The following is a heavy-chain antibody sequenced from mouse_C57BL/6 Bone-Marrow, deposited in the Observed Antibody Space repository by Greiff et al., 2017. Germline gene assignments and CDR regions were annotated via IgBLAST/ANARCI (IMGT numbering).Heavy chain of an antibody. D-gene: IGHD1-1*01. CDR1: GFNIKDYY. Sequence: VQLKESGAELVKPGASVKLSCTASGFNIKDYYMHWVKQRTEQGLEWIGRIDPEDGETKYAPKFQGKATITADTSSNTAYLQLSSLTSEDTAVYYCASTTVVAPAFDVWGTGTTVTVSS. CDR3: ASTTVVAPAFDV. CDR2: IDPEDGET. V-gene: IGHV14-2*01. J-gene: IGHJ1*03.